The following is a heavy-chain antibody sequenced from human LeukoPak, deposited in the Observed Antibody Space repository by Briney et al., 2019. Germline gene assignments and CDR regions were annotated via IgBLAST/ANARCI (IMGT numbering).Heavy chain of an antibody. CDR2: INHSGST. CDR1: GGSLSGYY. CDR3: ARNFDYYDSSGYYPPPSFDY. D-gene: IGHD3-22*01. J-gene: IGHJ4*02. V-gene: IGHV4-34*01. Sequence: SETLSLTCAVYGGSLSGYYWSWIRQPPGKGLEWIGEINHSGSTNYNPSLKSRVTISVDTSKNQFSLKLSSVTAADTAVYYCARNFDYYDSSGYYPPPSFDYWGQGTLVTVSS.